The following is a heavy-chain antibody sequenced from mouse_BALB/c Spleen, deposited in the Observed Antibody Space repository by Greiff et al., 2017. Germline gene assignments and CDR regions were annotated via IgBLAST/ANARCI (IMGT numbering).Heavy chain of an antibody. Sequence: EVQLVESGGGLVQPGGSLKLSCAASGFTFSSYGMSWVRQTPDKRLELVAAINSDGGSTYYPDTMERRFTISRDNTKKTLYLQMSSLGSEDTAMYYCARQEVRGYWGQGTTLTVSS. D-gene: IGHD2-14*01. J-gene: IGHJ2*01. V-gene: IGHV5-6-3*01. CDR3: ARQEVRGY. CDR2: INSDGGST. CDR1: GFTFSSYG.